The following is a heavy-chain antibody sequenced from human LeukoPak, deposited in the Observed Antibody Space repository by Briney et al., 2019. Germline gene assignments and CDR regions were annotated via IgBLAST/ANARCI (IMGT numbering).Heavy chain of an antibody. D-gene: IGHD3-22*01. J-gene: IGHJ4*02. V-gene: IGHV1-69*05. CDR1: GGTFSSYA. Sequence: SVKVSCKASGGTFSSYAISWVRQAPGQGLEWMGGIIPIFGTANYAQKFQGRVTITTDESTSTAYMELSSLRSEDTAVYYCASASRHEYYYDSRGYYPDYWGQGTLVTVSS. CDR2: IIPIFGTA. CDR3: ASASRHEYYYDSRGYYPDY.